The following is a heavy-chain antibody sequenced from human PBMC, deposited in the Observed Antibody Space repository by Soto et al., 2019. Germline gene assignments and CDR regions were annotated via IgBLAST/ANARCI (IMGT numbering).Heavy chain of an antibody. CDR2: ISPYNGNT. CDR3: ASQSPGDS. Sequence: GASVKVSCKASGYTFTGYCISWVRQAPGQGLEWMGWISPYNGNTNFPQKLQGRVTMTTDTSTSTAYIELMSLRSDDTDVYYCASQSPGDSWGQGTLVTVSS. CDR1: GYTFTGYC. J-gene: IGHJ4*02. V-gene: IGHV1-18*01.